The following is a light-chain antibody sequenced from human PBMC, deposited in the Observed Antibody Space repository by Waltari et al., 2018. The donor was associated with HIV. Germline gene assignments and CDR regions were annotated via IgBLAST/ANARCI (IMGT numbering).Light chain of an antibody. V-gene: IGLV2-18*02. Sequence: QSALTQPPSVSGSPGQSVTISCTGTSSDVGGYHRVTWYQQPPGTVPKVIIYEVSNRPSGVPDRFSGSKSGNTASLTISGLQAEDEADYYCNSFTSSTTYVFGTGTKVTVL. J-gene: IGLJ1*01. CDR2: EVS. CDR3: NSFTSSTTYV. CDR1: SSDVGGYHR.